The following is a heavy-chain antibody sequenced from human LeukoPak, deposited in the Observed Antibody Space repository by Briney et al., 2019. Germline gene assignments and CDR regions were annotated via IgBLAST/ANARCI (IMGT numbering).Heavy chain of an antibody. V-gene: IGHV3-30*18. Sequence: GGSLRLSCAASGFTFSSYGMHWVRQAPGKGLEWVAVISYDGSNKYHADSVKGRFTISRDNSKNTLYLQMNSLRAEDTAVYYCAKSVRSGVDYWGQGTLVTVSS. CDR2: ISYDGSNK. D-gene: IGHD6-25*01. CDR3: AKSVRSGVDY. CDR1: GFTFSSYG. J-gene: IGHJ4*02.